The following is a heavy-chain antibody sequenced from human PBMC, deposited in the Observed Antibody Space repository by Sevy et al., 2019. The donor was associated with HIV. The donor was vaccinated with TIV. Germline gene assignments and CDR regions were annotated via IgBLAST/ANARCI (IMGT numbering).Heavy chain of an antibody. Sequence: GGSLRLSCVASGFTFRSFSMHWVRQAPGKGLEWVAAIWYDGRTERYADSVQGRFTISRDNSKKALYLQMNSLRDEDTAIYYCARDAARVIVPTAGFDSWGQGTLVTVSP. D-gene: IGHD1-1*01. J-gene: IGHJ5*01. V-gene: IGHV3-33*01. CDR2: IWYDGRTE. CDR3: ARDAARVIVPTAGFDS. CDR1: GFTFRSFS.